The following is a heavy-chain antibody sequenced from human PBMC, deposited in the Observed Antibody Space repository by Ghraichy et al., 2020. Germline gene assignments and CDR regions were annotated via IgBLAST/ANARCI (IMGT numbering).Heavy chain of an antibody. D-gene: IGHD2-15*01. J-gene: IGHJ4*02. Sequence: TLSLTCAVSDYSISSHYYWGWIRQPPGKGLEWIGNIYHSGSPFYNPSLKSRVTMSVDTSKHQFSLKLSSVTAADTALYFCARASVAAYYFDYWGQGTLVTVSS. CDR1: DYSISSHYY. V-gene: IGHV4-38-2*01. CDR3: ARASVAAYYFDY. CDR2: IYHSGSP.